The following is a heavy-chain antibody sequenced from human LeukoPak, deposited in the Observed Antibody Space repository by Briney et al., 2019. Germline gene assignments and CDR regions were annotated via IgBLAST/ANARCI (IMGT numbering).Heavy chain of an antibody. CDR3: ASLHGYYDFSSGYYF. CDR2: ISSSSSTI. CDR1: GFTFSSYS. J-gene: IGHJ4*02. Sequence: GGSLRLSCAASGFTFSSYSMNWVRQAPGKGLEWVSYISSSSSTIYYADSVKGRFTISRDNAKNSLYLQMNSLRAEDTAVYYCASLHGYYDFSSGYYFWGQGTLDTVSS. V-gene: IGHV3-48*01. D-gene: IGHD3-3*01.